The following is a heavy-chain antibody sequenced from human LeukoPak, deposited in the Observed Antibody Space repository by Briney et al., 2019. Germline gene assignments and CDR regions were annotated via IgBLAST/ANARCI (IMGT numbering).Heavy chain of an antibody. CDR2: ISDSGSTT. V-gene: IGHV3-48*03. CDR1: GFTLSSYE. CDR3: AKALDYWYFDY. J-gene: IGHJ4*02. Sequence: GGSLRLSCAASGFTLSSYEMNWVRQAPGKGLEWISYISDSGSTTYYADSVKGRFSISRDNAKNSLYLQMNSLRTEDTAVYYCAKALDYWYFDYWGQGTLVTVSS. D-gene: IGHD2/OR15-2a*01.